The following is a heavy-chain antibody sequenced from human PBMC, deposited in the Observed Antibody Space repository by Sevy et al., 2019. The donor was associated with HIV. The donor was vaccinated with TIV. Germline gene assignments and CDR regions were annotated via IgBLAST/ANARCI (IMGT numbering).Heavy chain of an antibody. CDR2: IYWNDDK. V-gene: IGHV2-5*01. J-gene: IGHJ5*02. CDR3: AHRPHHPGIAVAETWFDP. D-gene: IGHD6-19*01. CDR1: GFSLSTSGVG. Sequence: SGPTLVKPTQTLTLTCTFSGFSLSTSGVGVGWIRQPPGKALEWLALIYWNDDKRYSPSLKSRLTITKDTSKNQVVLTMTNMDHVDTATYYCAHRPHHPGIAVAETWFDPWGQGTLVTVSS.